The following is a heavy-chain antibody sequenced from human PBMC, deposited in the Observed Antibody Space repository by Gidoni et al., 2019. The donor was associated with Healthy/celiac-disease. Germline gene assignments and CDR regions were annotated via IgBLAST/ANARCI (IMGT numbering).Heavy chain of an antibody. J-gene: IGHJ4*02. Sequence: QVQLVQSGAEVKKPGASVKVSCKASGYTFTSYYMHWVRQAPGQGLEWMGIINPRGGSTSYEQKFQGRVTMTRDTSTSTVYMELSSLRSEDTAVYYCARVLWDEPRFDYWGQGTLVTVSS. D-gene: IGHD1-26*01. CDR3: ARVLWDEPRFDY. CDR1: GYTFTSYY. CDR2: INPRGGST. V-gene: IGHV1-46*03.